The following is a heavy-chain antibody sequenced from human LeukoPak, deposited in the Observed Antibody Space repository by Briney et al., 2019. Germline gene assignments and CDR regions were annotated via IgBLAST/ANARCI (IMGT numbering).Heavy chain of an antibody. CDR3: ARHVYYGSGRPEGFDP. Sequence: SETLSLTCTVSGGSISSGSYYWGWIRQPPGKGLEWIGSIYYSGSTYYNPSLKSRVTISVDTSKNQFSLKLSSVTAADTAVYYCARHVYYGSGRPEGFDPWGQGTLVTVSS. V-gene: IGHV4-39*01. CDR2: IYYSGST. CDR1: GGSISSGSYY. D-gene: IGHD3-10*01. J-gene: IGHJ5*02.